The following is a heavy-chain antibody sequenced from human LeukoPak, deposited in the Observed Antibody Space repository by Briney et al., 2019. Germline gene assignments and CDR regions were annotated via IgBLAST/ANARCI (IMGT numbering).Heavy chain of an antibody. CDR3: ARAPSEIGGYYPEYFRH. J-gene: IGHJ1*01. D-gene: IGHD3-22*01. Sequence: GGSLRVSCAHPGFTFSSYWMHWVRQAPGKGLVWVSRIKSDGSTNYADSVKGRFTISRDNAKNTVSLQMNSLRAEDTGPYYCARAPSEIGGYYPEYFRHWGQGTLVTVSS. CDR2: IKSDGST. CDR1: GFTFSSYW. V-gene: IGHV3-74*01.